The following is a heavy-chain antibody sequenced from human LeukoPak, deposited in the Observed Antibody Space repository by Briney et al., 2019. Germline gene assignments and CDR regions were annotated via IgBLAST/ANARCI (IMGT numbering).Heavy chain of an antibody. CDR1: GFTFSSYG. D-gene: IGHD5-24*01. CDR3: TRAWYVEMAAYY. V-gene: IGHV3-33*01. Sequence: GGSLRLSCAASGFTFSSYGMHWVRQAPGKGLEWVAVIWYDGSNKYYADSVKGRFTISRDNSKNTLYLQMNSLRAEDTAVYYCTRAWYVEMAAYYWGQGTLVTVSS. J-gene: IGHJ4*02. CDR2: IWYDGSNK.